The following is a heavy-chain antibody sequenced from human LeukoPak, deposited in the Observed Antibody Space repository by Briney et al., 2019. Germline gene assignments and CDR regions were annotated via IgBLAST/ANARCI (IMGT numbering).Heavy chain of an antibody. CDR3: ARAKWELLTDY. V-gene: IGHV3-7*05. J-gene: IGHJ4*02. CDR2: IKQDGSEK. CDR1: GFTFSSYW. D-gene: IGHD1-26*01. Sequence: GGSLRLSCAASGFTFSSYWMSWVRQAPGKGLEWVANIKQDGSEKYYVDSVKGRFTISRDSAKNSLYLQMNSLRAEDTAVYYCARAKWELLTDYWGQGTLVTVSS.